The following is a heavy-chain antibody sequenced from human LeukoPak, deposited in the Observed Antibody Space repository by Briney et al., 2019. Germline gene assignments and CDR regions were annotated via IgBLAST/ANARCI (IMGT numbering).Heavy chain of an antibody. CDR1: GFTFSSYS. CDR2: LSSSRRTI. CDR3: ARDSEVTHFYYYYYYYMDV. Sequence: GRSVRPFRAPYGFTFSSYSINWVRQQPGKGLEWVSYLSSSRRTIYYADSVKGRFTISRDNAKNSLYLQMNSLRAEDTAAYYCARDSEVTHFYYYYYYYMDVWGKGTTVTVSS. J-gene: IGHJ6*03. D-gene: IGHD2-21*02. V-gene: IGHV3-48*01.